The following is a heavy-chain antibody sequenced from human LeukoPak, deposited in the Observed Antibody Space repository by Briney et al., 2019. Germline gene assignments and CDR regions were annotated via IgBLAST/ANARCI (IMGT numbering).Heavy chain of an antibody. J-gene: IGHJ3*02. Sequence: SQTLSLTCAISGESVSINSAAWNWIRQSPSRGLEWLGRTYYRSKWYNDYAVSVKSRITINPDTSKNQFSLQLNSVTPEDTAVYYCARASIVGATRAFDIWGQGTMVTVSS. V-gene: IGHV6-1*01. D-gene: IGHD1-26*01. CDR2: TYYRSKWYN. CDR1: GESVSINSAA. CDR3: ARASIVGATRAFDI.